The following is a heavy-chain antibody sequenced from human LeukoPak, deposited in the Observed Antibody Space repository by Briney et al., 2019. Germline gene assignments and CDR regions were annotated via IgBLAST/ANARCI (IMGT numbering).Heavy chain of an antibody. CDR3: ARSSGSYSRCPY. CDR1: GYTFSSYD. D-gene: IGHD1-26*01. J-gene: IGHJ4*02. Sequence: ASVKVSCKASGYTFSSYDINWVRQATGQGLEWMGWMNPNSGNTGYAQKFQGRVTMTRNTSISTAYMELSRLRSEDTAVYYCARSSGSYSRCPYWGQGTLVTVSS. V-gene: IGHV1-8*01. CDR2: MNPNSGNT.